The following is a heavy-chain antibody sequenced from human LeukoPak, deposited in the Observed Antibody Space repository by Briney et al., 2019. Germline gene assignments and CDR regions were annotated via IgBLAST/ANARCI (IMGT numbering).Heavy chain of an antibody. Sequence: ASVRVSCKASGYTFTSYYLHWVPHAPGQGGEWMGINNPGGSSTSYAQKFQGRVTMTRDTSTSTVNMELSSLRSEDTALYYCARSMIVEGRYYFDYCGQGALVTVSS. CDR3: ARSMIVEGRYYFDY. CDR1: GYTFTSYY. J-gene: IGHJ4*02. V-gene: IGHV1-46*01. CDR2: NNPGGSST. D-gene: IGHD3-22*01.